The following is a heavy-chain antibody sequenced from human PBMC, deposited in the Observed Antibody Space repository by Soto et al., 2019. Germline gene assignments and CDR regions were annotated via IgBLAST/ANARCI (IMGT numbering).Heavy chain of an antibody. Sequence: ASETLSLTCTVSGGSVSSGSYYWSWIRQPPGKGLEWIGYIYYSGSTNYNPSLKSRVTISVDTSKNQFSLKLSSVTAADTAVYYCARSPAAIWYFDYWGQGTLVTVYS. CDR2: IYYSGST. J-gene: IGHJ4*02. V-gene: IGHV4-61*01. CDR3: ARSPAAIWYFDY. CDR1: GGSVSSGSYY. D-gene: IGHD2-2*02.